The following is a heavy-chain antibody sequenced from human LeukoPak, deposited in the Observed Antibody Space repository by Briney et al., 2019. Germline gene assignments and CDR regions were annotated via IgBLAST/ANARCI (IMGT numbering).Heavy chain of an antibody. CDR1: GFTFSSYS. D-gene: IGHD3-10*01. V-gene: IGHV3-23*01. J-gene: IGHJ4*02. Sequence: GGSLRLSCAASGFTFSSYSMNWVRQAPGKGLEWVSAISGSGGSTYYADSVKGRFTISRDNSKNTLYLQMNSLRAEDTAVYYCAKGSYGSGSGDYWGQGTLVTVSS. CDR2: ISGSGGST. CDR3: AKGSYGSGSGDY.